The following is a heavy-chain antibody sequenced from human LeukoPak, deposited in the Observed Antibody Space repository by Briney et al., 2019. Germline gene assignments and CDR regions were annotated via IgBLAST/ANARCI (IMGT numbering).Heavy chain of an antibody. J-gene: IGHJ4*02. CDR1: GFTFSSYW. Sequence: GSLRHSCAASGFTFSSYWMSWLRQAPGKGLEWVASIKQDGSEKYYVDSVKGRFTISRDNAKNSLYLQMNSLRAEDTAVYYCTRVGYCSSTTCYTGDGFDYWGQGTLVTVSS. CDR2: IKQDGSEK. V-gene: IGHV3-7*01. CDR3: TRVGYCSSTTCYTGDGFDY. D-gene: IGHD2-2*02.